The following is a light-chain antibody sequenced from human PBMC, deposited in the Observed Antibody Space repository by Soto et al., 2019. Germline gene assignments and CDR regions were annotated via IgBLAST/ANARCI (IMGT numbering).Light chain of an antibody. CDR3: HQYDNWPLTWT. CDR1: QSVSSN. Sequence: EVVMTQSPATLSVSPGCTATLSCRAIQSVSSNFAWYQQKPGKAPWLLIFAASTRATGVPARFSGSGSGKDFTLNISSLKSEDFAVSSCHQYDNWPLTWTFAQGTKVDIK. J-gene: IGKJ1*01. V-gene: IGKV3-15*01. CDR2: AAS.